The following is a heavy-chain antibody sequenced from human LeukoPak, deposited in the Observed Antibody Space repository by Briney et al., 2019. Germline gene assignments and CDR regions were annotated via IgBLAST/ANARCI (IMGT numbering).Heavy chain of an antibody. J-gene: IGHJ4*02. D-gene: IGHD3-10*01. CDR3: ARVGGH. Sequence: GGSLRLSCAASGFTFSSYSMNWVRKAPGKGLESVSVIYSGGSTYYAESVRGRFTISRDNSKNTLYLQMSSLRVEDTAVYYCARVGGHWGQGTLVTVSS. V-gene: IGHV3-53*01. CDR2: IYSGGST. CDR1: GFTFSSYS.